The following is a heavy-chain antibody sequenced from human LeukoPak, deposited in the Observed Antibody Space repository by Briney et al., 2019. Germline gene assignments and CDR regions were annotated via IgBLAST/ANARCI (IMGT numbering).Heavy chain of an antibody. V-gene: IGHV4-59*01. D-gene: IGHD3-16*01. Sequence: SETLSLTCTVSGGSISSYYWSWIRQPPGKGLEWIGYVYYSGSTNYNPSLKSRVTISVDTSKNQFSLKLSSVTAADTAVYYCARDALGEDYWGQGTLVTVSS. CDR3: ARDALGEDY. CDR2: VYYSGST. CDR1: GGSISSYY. J-gene: IGHJ4*02.